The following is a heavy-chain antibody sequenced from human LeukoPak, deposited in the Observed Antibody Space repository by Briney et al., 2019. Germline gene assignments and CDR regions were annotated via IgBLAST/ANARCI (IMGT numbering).Heavy chain of an antibody. CDR3: ARGLGEDFDY. CDR1: GGSISSYY. CDR2: IYYSGST. V-gene: IGHV4-59*01. J-gene: IGHJ4*02. D-gene: IGHD3-10*01. Sequence: SETLSLTCTVSGGSISSYYWSWIRQPPGKGLEWIGYIYYSGSTNYNPSLKSRVTISVDTSKNQFSLKLSSVTAADTAVYYCARGLGEDFDYWGQGTLVTVSS.